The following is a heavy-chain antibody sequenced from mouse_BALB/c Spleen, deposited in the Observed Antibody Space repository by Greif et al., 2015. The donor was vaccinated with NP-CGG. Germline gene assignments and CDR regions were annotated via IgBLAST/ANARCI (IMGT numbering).Heavy chain of an antibody. CDR1: GFTFRDYY. J-gene: IGHJ2*01. Sequence: EVQLVESGGGLVKPGGSLKLSCAASGFTFRDYYMYWVRQTPEKRLEWVATISDGGSYTYYPDSVKGRFTISRDNAKNNLYLQMSSLKSEDTAMYYCARDYFDYWGQGTTLTVSS. CDR3: ARDYFDY. CDR2: ISDGGSYT. V-gene: IGHV5-4*02.